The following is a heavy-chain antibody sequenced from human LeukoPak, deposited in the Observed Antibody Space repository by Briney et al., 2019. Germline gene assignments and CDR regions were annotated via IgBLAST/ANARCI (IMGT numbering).Heavy chain of an antibody. CDR2: ISYDGSNK. D-gene: IGHD6-19*01. V-gene: IGHV3-30-3*01. J-gene: IGHJ6*02. Sequence: GGSLRLSCAASGFTFSSYAMHWVRQAPGKGLEWVAVISYDGSNKYYADSVKGRFTISRDNSKNTLYLQMSSLRAEDTAVYYCARDSAAVAGPYSTYYYGMDVWGQGTTVTVSS. CDR1: GFTFSSYA. CDR3: ARDSAAVAGPYSTYYYGMDV.